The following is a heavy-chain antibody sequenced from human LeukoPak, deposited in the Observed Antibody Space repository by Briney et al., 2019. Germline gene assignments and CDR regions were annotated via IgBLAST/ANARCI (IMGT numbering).Heavy chain of an antibody. J-gene: IGHJ4*02. CDR3: ARQVVAVAGTGYFDY. CDR2: IYYSGSS. D-gene: IGHD6-19*01. CDR1: GGSISSTGYY. Sequence: PSETLSLTCTVSGGSISSTGYYRGWIRQPPGKGLEWIGNIYYSGSSYYNPSLKSRVTISVDTSKNQFSLKLSSVTAADTAVYFCARQVVAVAGTGYFDYWGQGTLVTVSS. V-gene: IGHV4-39*01.